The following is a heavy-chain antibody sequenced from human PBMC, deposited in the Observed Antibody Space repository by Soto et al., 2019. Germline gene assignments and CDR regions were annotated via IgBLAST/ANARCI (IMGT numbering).Heavy chain of an antibody. CDR1: GFTVDNNH. V-gene: IGHV3-53*01. CDR3: LTAPVVWTY. CDR2: IYSGGST. D-gene: IGHD1-1*01. Sequence: EVQLVESGGGLIQPGGSLRLSCAASGFTVDNNHMSWFRQAPGKGLEWVAIIYSGGSTYYADSVKGRFTISRDNSKNTLYLQMNSLRVEDTAVYYCLTAPVVWTYWGQGTLVTVSS. J-gene: IGHJ4*02.